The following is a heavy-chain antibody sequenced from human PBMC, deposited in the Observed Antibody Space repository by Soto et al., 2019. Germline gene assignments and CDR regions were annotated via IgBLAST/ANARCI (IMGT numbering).Heavy chain of an antibody. V-gene: IGHV4-34*01. CDR2: INHSGST. J-gene: IGHJ4*02. CDR1: GGSFSGYY. Sequence: QVQLQQWGAGLLKPSETLSLTCAVYGGSFSGYYWSWIRQPPGKGLEWIGEINHSGSTNYNPSLKRGVTISVDTSKNQFSLKLSSVTAADTAVYYCAAEKDIVVVVAATSRTPFGYWGQGTLVTVSS. D-gene: IGHD2-15*01. CDR3: AAEKDIVVVVAATSRTPFGY.